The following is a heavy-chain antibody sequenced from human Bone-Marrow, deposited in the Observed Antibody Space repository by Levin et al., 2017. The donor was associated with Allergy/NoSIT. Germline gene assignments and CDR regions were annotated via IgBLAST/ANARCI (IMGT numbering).Heavy chain of an antibody. CDR3: AKEGLAVAGYYFDS. Sequence: GESLKISCAASGFTFSSYAMSWVRQAPGKGLEWVSSISGSGTITHYAEPVKGRFTISRDISKNMLHLQMNSLRAEDTAIYFCAKEGLAVAGYYFDSWGQGTLVTVSS. V-gene: IGHV3-23*01. CDR1: GFTFSSYA. D-gene: IGHD6-19*01. J-gene: IGHJ4*02. CDR2: ISGSGTIT.